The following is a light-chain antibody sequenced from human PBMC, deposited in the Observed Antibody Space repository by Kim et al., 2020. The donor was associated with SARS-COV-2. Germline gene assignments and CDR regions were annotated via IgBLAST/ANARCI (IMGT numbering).Light chain of an antibody. CDR3: SSYTSNNTLV. Sequence: WITISCTGASSYVGSHNYVSWYQQHPGKPPKLMIYNVSNRPSGISNRFSGSKSGNTASLTMSGLQAEDEADYYCSSYTSNNTLVFGTGTKVTVL. CDR2: NVS. CDR1: SSYVGSHNY. V-gene: IGLV2-14*03. J-gene: IGLJ1*01.